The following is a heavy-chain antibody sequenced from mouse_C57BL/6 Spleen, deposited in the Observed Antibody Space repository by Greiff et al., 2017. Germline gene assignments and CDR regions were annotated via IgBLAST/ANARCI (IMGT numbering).Heavy chain of an antibody. V-gene: IGHV5-9-1*02. CDR2: ISSGGDYI. CDR3: TRDPGQHYGNYGGSFDY. CDR1: GFTFSSYA. D-gene: IGHD2-1*01. J-gene: IGHJ2*01. Sequence: DVKLVESGEGLVKPGGSLKLSCAASGFTFSSYAMSWVRQTPEKRLEWVAYISSGGDYIYYADTVKGRFTISRDNARNTLYLQMSSLKSEDTAMYYGTRDPGQHYGNYGGSFDYWGQGTTLTVSS.